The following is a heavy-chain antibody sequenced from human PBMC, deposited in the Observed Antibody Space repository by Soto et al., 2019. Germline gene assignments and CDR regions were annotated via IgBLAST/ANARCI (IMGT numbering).Heavy chain of an antibody. Sequence: EVQLVESGGGLVQPGGSLRLTCAVSGFTFSNYWMTWVRQAPGKGLEWVTSIKQDGSQTYDVDSVKGRFTISRDNAKNSLYLEMNNLRAEDTAVYFCARLNGAGGGNFDSWGQGTAVTISS. CDR3: ARLNGAGGGNFDS. V-gene: IGHV3-7*05. J-gene: IGHJ4*02. D-gene: IGHD3-16*01. CDR2: IKQDGSQT. CDR1: GFTFSNYW.